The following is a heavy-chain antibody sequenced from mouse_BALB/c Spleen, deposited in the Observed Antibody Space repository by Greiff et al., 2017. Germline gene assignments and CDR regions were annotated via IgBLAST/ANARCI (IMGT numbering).Heavy chain of an antibody. CDR1: GYTFTSYW. Sequence: QVQLKQPGAELVKPGASVKLSCKASGYTFTSYWMHWVKQRPGQGLEWIGEINPSNGRTNYNEKFKSKATLTVDKSSSTAYMQLSSLTSEDSAVYYCARSIYDGYPWFAYWGQGTLVTVSA. J-gene: IGHJ3*01. CDR3: ARSIYDGYPWFAY. CDR2: INPSNGRT. V-gene: IGHV1S81*02. D-gene: IGHD2-3*01.